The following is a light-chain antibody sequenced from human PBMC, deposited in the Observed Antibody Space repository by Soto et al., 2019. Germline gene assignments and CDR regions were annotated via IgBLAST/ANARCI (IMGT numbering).Light chain of an antibody. CDR3: QQSFT. CDR2: KAS. Sequence: DIQMTQSPSTLSASVGDRVTITCRASQSISSWLAWYQQKPGKAPKLLIYKASSLKSGVPSRFSGSGSGTEFTLTISSLQPDDFATYYCQQSFTVGPGTKVYIK. J-gene: IGKJ3*01. V-gene: IGKV1-5*03. CDR1: QSISSW.